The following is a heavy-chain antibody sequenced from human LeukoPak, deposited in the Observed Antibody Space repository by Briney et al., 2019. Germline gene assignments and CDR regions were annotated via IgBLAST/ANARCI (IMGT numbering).Heavy chain of an antibody. CDR1: GGSISSYY. D-gene: IGHD6-13*01. V-gene: IGHV4-59*01. J-gene: IGHJ3*02. CDR2: IYYSGST. CDR3: ARDRRTSSTPNDAFDI. Sequence: SETPSLTCTVSGGSISSYYWSWLRQPPGEGLEWIGYIYYSGSTNYNPSLESRVTISVDTSKNKFSLKLSSVTAADTAVYYCARDRRTSSTPNDAFDIWGQGTMVTVSS.